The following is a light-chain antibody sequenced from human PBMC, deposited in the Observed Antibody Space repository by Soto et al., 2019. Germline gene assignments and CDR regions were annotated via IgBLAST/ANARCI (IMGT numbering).Light chain of an antibody. CDR3: QQYDDWPS. Sequence: EIVLSQSPGTQSLSPGERVTLSCRASQSVSSIYLAWYQQKPGQTPRLLIFGAYTRASGIPGRFSGSGSGTEFTLTISSLQSEDFAVYYCQQYDDWPSFGQGTKVDIK. V-gene: IGKV3-15*01. CDR1: QSVSSIY. CDR2: GAY. J-gene: IGKJ1*01.